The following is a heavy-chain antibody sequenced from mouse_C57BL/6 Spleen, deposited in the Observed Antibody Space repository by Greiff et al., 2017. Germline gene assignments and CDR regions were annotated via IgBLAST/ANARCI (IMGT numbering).Heavy chain of an antibody. CDR3: ARSTDYGSSYWYFDV. J-gene: IGHJ1*03. CDR2: IHPNSGST. V-gene: IGHV1-64*01. Sequence: VQLQQPGAELVKPGASVQLSCKASGYTFTSYWMHWVKQRPGQGLEWIGMIHPNSGSTNYDEKFKSKATLTVDKSSSTAYMQLSSLTSEDSAVYYCARSTDYGSSYWYFDVWGTGTTVTVSS. CDR1: GYTFTSYW. D-gene: IGHD1-1*01.